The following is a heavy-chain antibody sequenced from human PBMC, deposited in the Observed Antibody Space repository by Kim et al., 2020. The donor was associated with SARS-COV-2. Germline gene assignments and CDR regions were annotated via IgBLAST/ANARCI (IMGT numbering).Heavy chain of an antibody. CDR2: ISRDSNHI. CDR1: GFSFSSYS. Sequence: GGSLRLSCAASGFSFSSYSMNWVRQAPGKGLEWVSSISRDSNHIFYASSVEGRFTISRDNAKNSLYLQMNSLRGEDTAVYYCATRLVGAPLDYWGQGALVTVSS. V-gene: IGHV3-21*01. J-gene: IGHJ4*02. CDR3: ATRLVGAPLDY. D-gene: IGHD6-6*01.